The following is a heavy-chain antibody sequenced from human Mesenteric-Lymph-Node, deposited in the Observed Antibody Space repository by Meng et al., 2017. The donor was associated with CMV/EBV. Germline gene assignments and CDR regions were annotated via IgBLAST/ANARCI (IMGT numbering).Heavy chain of an antibody. CDR3: ARAMVRGFDDLYYFDY. CDR2: IYYSGST. V-gene: IGHV4-59*01. D-gene: IGHD3-10*01. J-gene: IGHJ4*02. CDR1: GGSISSYY. Sequence: SETLSLTCTVSGGSISSYYWSWIRQPPGKGLEWIGYIYYSGSTNYNPSLKSRVTISVDTSKNQFSLKLSSVTAADTAVYYCARAMVRGFDDLYYFDYWGQGTLVTVSS.